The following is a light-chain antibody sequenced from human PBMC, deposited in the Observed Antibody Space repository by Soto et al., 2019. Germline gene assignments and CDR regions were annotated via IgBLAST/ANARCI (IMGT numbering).Light chain of an antibody. V-gene: IGLV2-11*01. CDR2: DVT. J-gene: IGLJ1*01. CDR3: CSYAGGFTSV. CDR1: SSDIGGYNY. Sequence: QSALTQPRSVSGSPGQSVTISCTGTSSDIGGYNYVSWYQQHPGKAPKLMIFDVTKRPSGVPDRFSASKSGNTASLTISGLQTEDEADYYCCSYAGGFTSVFGTGTKVTVL.